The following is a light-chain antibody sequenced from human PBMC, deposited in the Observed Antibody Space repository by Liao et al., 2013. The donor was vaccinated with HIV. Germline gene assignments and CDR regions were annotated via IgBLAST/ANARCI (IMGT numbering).Light chain of an antibody. CDR2: YNS. CDR1: TIESKT. Sequence: SYELTQPPSLSVAPGKTARITCGGNTIESKTVHWYQQKPGQAPLLVIYYNSDRPSGIPDRFSGSNSGNTATLTISGTQALDEADYYCQAWDSSTYVVFGGGTKLTVL. CDR3: QAWDSSTYVV. J-gene: IGLJ2*01. V-gene: IGLV3-21*01.